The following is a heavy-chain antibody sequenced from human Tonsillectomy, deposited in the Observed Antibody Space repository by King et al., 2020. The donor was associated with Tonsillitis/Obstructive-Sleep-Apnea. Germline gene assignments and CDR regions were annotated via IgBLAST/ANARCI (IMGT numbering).Heavy chain of an antibody. CDR3: AKGGATVETPRYLEH. V-gene: IGHV3-23*04. Sequence: EVQLVESGGGLVQPGGSLRLSCAASGFTFSSFALSWVRQAPGKGLEWVSTISGSGRTTYYADSVKGRFTISRDNSKNTLYLQMNSLRAEDTAVYFCAKGGATVETPRYLEHWGQGTLVTVSS. CDR2: ISGSGRTT. J-gene: IGHJ1*01. CDR1: GFTFSSFA. D-gene: IGHD4-23*01.